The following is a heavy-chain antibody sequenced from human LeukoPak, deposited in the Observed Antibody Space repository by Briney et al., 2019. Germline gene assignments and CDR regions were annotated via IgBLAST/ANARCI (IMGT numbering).Heavy chain of an antibody. CDR2: IIPIFGTA. V-gene: IGHV1-69*13. J-gene: IGHJ4*02. CDR1: GGTFSSYA. CDR3: ASGGYPGYFDY. Sequence: GASVKVSCKASGGTFSSYAISWVRQAPGQGLEWMGGIIPIFGTANYAQKFQGRVTITADESTSTAYMELSSLRSEDTAVYYCASGGYPGYFDYWGQGTLVTVSS. D-gene: IGHD5-12*01.